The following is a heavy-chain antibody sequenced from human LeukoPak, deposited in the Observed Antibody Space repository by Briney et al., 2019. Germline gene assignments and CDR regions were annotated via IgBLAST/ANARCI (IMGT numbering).Heavy chain of an antibody. CDR1: GFTISSDS. Sequence: GASVKVSCKTSGFTISSDSITWVRQAPGQGLEWMGRISLHNGNLDYAQKFQGRLTVTTDTSTNTVYMELRSLKSDDTAVYFCARTTGLGGGKYYLNDLWGQGSLVTVSS. CDR3: ARTTGLGGGKYYLNDL. D-gene: IGHD2-15*01. CDR2: ISLHNGNL. J-gene: IGHJ4*02. V-gene: IGHV1-18*01.